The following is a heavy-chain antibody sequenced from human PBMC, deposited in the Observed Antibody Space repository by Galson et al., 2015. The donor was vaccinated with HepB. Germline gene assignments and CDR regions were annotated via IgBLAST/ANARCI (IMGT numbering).Heavy chain of an antibody. CDR1: GGSISSSSYY. CDR3: ARHEVDFDWFQVWFDP. J-gene: IGHJ5*02. Sequence: VSGGSISSSSYYWGWIRQPPGKGLEWIGSIYYSGRTYYNPSLKSRVTISVDTSKNQFSLKLSSVTAADTAVYYCARHEVDFDWFQVWFDPWGQGTLVTVSS. V-gene: IGHV4-39*01. D-gene: IGHD3-9*01. CDR2: IYYSGRT.